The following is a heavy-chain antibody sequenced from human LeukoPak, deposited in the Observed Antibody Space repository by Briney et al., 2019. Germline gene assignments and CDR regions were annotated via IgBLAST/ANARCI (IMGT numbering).Heavy chain of an antibody. V-gene: IGHV3-7*01. CDR2: IKPDGSAQ. CDR1: GFTFSNYW. J-gene: IGHJ4*02. D-gene: IGHD6-19*01. Sequence: GGSLRLSCAASGFTFSNYWMTWVRQAPGKGLEGVANIKPDGSAQYYADSVRGRFTISRDSAKNSVFLQMNSLRAEDTAVYHCARPYGIGWSGLEHWGRGTLVTVSS. CDR3: ARPYGIGWSGLEH.